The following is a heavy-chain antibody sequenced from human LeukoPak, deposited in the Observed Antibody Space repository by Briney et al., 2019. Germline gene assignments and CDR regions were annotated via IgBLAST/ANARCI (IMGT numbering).Heavy chain of an antibody. CDR2: IWYDGSNK. CDR1: GFTFSTYG. D-gene: IGHD7-27*01. J-gene: IGHJ4*02. Sequence: GGSLRLSCAVSGFTFSTYGMHWVRQAPGKGLEWVAVIWYDGSNKYYADSVKGRFTISRDNSKNMLYLQMNSLRAEDTAVYYCAIDPNWGTHSWGQGVLVTVSS. CDR3: AIDPNWGTHS. V-gene: IGHV3-33*01.